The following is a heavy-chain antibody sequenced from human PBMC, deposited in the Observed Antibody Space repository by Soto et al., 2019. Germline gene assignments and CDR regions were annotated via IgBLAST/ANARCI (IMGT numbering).Heavy chain of an antibody. Sequence: GGSLRLSCAASGFTFSSYSMNWVRQAPGKGLEWVSSISSSSSYIYYADSVKGRFTFSRDNAKNSLYLQMNSLRAEDTAVYYCARAAYSSSWYGNWFDPWGQGTLVTVSS. V-gene: IGHV3-21*01. CDR2: ISSSSSYI. CDR1: GFTFSSYS. D-gene: IGHD6-13*01. J-gene: IGHJ5*02. CDR3: ARAAYSSSWYGNWFDP.